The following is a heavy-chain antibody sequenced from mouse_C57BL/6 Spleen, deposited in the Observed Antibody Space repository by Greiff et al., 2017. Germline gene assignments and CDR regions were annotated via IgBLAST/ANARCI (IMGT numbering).Heavy chain of an antibody. Sequence: EVKVVESGGGLVKPGGSLKLSCAAYGFTFSSYTMSWVRQTPEKRLEWVATISGGGGNTYYPDSVKGRFTIARDNAKNTLYLQMSSLRSEDTALYYCARRPYGSSYKGYFDVWGTGTTVTVSS. V-gene: IGHV5-9*01. CDR1: GFTFSSYT. CDR2: ISGGGGNT. CDR3: ARRPYGSSYKGYFDV. J-gene: IGHJ1*03. D-gene: IGHD1-1*01.